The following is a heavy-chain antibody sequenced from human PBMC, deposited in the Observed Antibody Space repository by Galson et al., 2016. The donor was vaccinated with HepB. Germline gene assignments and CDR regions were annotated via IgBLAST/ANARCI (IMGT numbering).Heavy chain of an antibody. D-gene: IGHD1-26*01. Sequence: SLRLSCAASGFIFSTYAMSWVRQAPGKGLEWVSGISGGGGSTYYAESMKGRFTISRDNSKNTVYLQMSSLRAEDTAVYYCANVRGRGGVGELLDDWGQGTLVTVSS. CDR2: ISGGGGST. CDR3: ANVRGRGGVGELLDD. V-gene: IGHV3-23*01. CDR1: GFIFSTYA. J-gene: IGHJ4*02.